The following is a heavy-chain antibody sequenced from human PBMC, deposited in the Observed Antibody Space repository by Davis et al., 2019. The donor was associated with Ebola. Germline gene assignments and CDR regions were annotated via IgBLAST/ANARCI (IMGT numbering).Heavy chain of an antibody. CDR2: ISAYNSNT. CDR1: GYTFTTYG. D-gene: IGHD5-12*01. CDR3: ARDAMLRPHAFDI. Sequence: ASVQVSCKASGYTFTTYGITWVRQAPGQGLEWMGWISAYNSNTNYAQKFQGRVTMTTDTSTSTAYMELRSLRSDDTAVYYSARDAMLRPHAFDIWGQGTMVTVSS. V-gene: IGHV1-18*01. J-gene: IGHJ3*02.